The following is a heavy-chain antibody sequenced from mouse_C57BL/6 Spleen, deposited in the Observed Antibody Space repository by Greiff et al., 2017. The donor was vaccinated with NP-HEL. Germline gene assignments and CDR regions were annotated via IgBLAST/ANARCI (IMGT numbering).Heavy chain of an antibody. CDR1: GYSFTGYY. J-gene: IGHJ1*03. Sequence: VQLQQSGPELVKPGASVKISCKASGYSFTGYYMNWVKQSPEKSLEWIGEINPSTGGTTYNQKFKAKATLTVDKSSSTAYMQLKSLTSDDSAVYYCARWYFDVWGTGTTVTVSS. V-gene: IGHV1-42*01. CDR2: INPSTGGT. CDR3: ARWYFDV.